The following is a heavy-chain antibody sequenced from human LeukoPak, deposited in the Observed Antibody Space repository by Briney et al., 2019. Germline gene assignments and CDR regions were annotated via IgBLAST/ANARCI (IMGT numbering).Heavy chain of an antibody. V-gene: IGHV3-23*01. Sequence: GGSLRLSCAASGFTFSTYGMSWVRQAPGKGLEWVSVISVSGAITNYADSVKGRFPISRDNSKNTLYLQMNSLRAEDTAVYYCANGGYRSRLPVWGQGTTVTVSS. CDR3: ANGGYRSRLPV. D-gene: IGHD6-19*01. J-gene: IGHJ6*02. CDR2: ISVSGAIT. CDR1: GFTFSTYG.